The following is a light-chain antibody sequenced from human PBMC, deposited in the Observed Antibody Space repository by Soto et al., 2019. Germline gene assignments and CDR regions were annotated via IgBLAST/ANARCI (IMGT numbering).Light chain of an antibody. CDR2: AAS. CDR3: QQYGSSPIT. Sequence: EIVLTQSPGTLSLSPGERATLSCRASQSVSSIYLAWYQQKPGQAPRLLIYAASSRATGIPDRFSGSGSGTDSTLTISRLEPEDFAVYYCQQYGSSPITFGQGTRLEI. J-gene: IGKJ5*01. CDR1: QSVSSIY. V-gene: IGKV3-20*01.